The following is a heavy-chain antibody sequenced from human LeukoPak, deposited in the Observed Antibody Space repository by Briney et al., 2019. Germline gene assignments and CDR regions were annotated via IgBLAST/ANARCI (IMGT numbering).Heavy chain of an antibody. J-gene: IGHJ5*02. CDR3: ARRYSGYDFSFDP. CDR2: IVPIFGRA. V-gene: IGHV1-69*01. CDR1: GGTFSSHG. D-gene: IGHD5-12*01. Sequence: SVKVSCKASGGTFSSHGISWVRQVPGQGLEWMGGIVPIFGRAKYAQKSQDRVTITADESTSTVYMELSSPRSEDTAVYYCARRYSGYDFSFDPWGQGTLVTVSS.